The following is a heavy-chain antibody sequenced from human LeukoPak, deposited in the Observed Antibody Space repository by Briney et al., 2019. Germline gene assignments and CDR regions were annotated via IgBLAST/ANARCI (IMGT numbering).Heavy chain of an antibody. CDR2: MYNFGIK. Sequence: PGGSLRLSCAASGFSVNNNYVDWVRQPPGKGLEWVSSMYNFGIKYYAHSVQGRFTISRDSSRDTVFLQMNSLRVEDTAVYYCAGGKYYGLGTRPGYLGYWGLGTLVTVSS. J-gene: IGHJ4*02. V-gene: IGHV3-53*01. CDR3: AGGKYYGLGTRPGYLGY. CDR1: GFSVNNNY. D-gene: IGHD3-10*01.